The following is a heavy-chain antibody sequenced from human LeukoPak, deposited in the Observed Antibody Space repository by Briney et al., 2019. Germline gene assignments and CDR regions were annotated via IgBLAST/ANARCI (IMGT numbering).Heavy chain of an antibody. CDR3: ARGRKVAADFDY. V-gene: IGHV1-8*01. J-gene: IGHJ4*02. Sequence: ASVKVSCKASGYTFTSYDISWVRQATGQGLEWMGWMNPNSGNTGYAQKFQGRVTMTRNTSISTAYMELSSLRSEDTAVYYCARGRKVAADFDYWGQGTLVTVSS. CDR2: MNPNSGNT. D-gene: IGHD6-13*01. CDR1: GYTFTSYD.